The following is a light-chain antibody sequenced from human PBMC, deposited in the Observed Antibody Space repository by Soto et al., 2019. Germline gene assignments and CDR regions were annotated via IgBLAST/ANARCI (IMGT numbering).Light chain of an antibody. CDR1: QGISTY. CDR2: AAS. J-gene: IGKJ1*01. Sequence: IRMTQSPSSLSASVGDRVTITCRASQGISTYLNCYQQKPGKAPKLLIYAASSLQSGVPSRFSGSGSGTEFTLTISSLQPDDFATYYCQQYNSLLWTFGQGTKVDI. CDR3: QQYNSLLWT. V-gene: IGKV1-16*01.